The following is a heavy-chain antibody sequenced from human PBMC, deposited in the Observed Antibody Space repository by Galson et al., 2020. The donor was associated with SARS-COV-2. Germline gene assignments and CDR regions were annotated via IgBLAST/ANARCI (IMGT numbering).Heavy chain of an antibody. J-gene: IGHJ6*02. V-gene: IGHV2-70*11. CDR2: IDWDDDK. CDR1: GFSLSTRGIF. Sequence: SGPTLVKPTQTLTLTCSFSGFSLSTRGIFVSWIRQPTGKALEWLARIDWDDDKYYNTSLKTRRTISKDTSKNQVVLTMTNMDPVDTATYYGARSYTFSYYYGLDVWGQGTTVTVSS. CDR3: ARSYTFSYYYGLDV. D-gene: IGHD3-16*01.